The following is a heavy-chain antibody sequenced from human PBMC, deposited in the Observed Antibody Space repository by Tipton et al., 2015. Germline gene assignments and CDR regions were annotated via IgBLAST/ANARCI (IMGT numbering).Heavy chain of an antibody. Sequence: QVQLVQSGAEVKKPGASGKGSCKASGYTFTRYDINWFRQATGQGLEWMGWMSANSGVTGYAQKFQGRVTMTRDTSVRTAYMELSSLRSEDTAVYYCARGQSTHFFDPWGQGTLVTVSS. CDR1: GYTFTRYD. CDR3: ARGQSTHFFDP. V-gene: IGHV1-8*01. D-gene: IGHD4-11*01. J-gene: IGHJ5*02. CDR2: MSANSGVT.